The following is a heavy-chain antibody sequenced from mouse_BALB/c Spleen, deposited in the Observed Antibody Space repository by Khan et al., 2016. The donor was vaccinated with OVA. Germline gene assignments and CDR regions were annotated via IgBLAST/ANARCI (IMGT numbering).Heavy chain of an antibody. V-gene: IGHV3-2*02. D-gene: IGHD2-1*01. J-gene: IGHJ1*01. CDR3: AGDGNWYFDV. CDR1: GSSIPSDYA. Sequence: EVQLQESGPGLVKPSQSLALTCTVSGSSIPSDYAWNWIRQFPGSKLEWMGYIRNSGNTSYNPSLKSRITITRDTSKNQFFLQLNSVTTEDAATYYCAGDGNWYFDVWGAGTTVTVSS. CDR2: IRNSGNT.